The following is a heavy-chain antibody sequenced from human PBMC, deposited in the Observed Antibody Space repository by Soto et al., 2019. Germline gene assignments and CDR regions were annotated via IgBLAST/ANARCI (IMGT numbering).Heavy chain of an antibody. CDR1: GGTFSSYA. D-gene: IGHD5-18*01. CDR2: IIPIFGTA. CDR3: ARGPSGGYSYGVFDY. J-gene: IGHJ4*02. Sequence: AASVKVSCKASGGTFSSYAISWVRQAPGQGLEWMGGIIPIFGTANYAQKFQGRVTITADESASTAYMELSSLRSEDTAVYYCARGPSGGYSYGVFDYWGQGTLVTVSS. V-gene: IGHV1-69*13.